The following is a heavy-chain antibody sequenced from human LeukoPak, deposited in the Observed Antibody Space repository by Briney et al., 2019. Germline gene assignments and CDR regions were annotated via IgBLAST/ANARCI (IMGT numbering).Heavy chain of an antibody. CDR2: ISYDGSNK. CDR1: GFTFSSYA. J-gene: IGHJ6*02. V-gene: IGHV3-30-3*01. CDR3: ARDFWGYSNYASPYYYGMDV. Sequence: GGSLRLSCAASGFTFSSYAMHWVRQAPGKGLEWVAVISYDGSNKYYADSVKGRFTISRDNSKNTLYLQMNSLRAEDTAVYYYARDFWGYSNYASPYYYGMDVWGQGTTVTVSS. D-gene: IGHD4-11*01.